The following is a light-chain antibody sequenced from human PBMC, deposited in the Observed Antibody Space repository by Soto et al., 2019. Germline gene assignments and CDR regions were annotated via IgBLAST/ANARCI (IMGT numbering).Light chain of an antibody. CDR2: GAS. J-gene: IGKJ5*01. CDR3: QQYGSSPIT. Sequence: EILFTHSPVTLSLXPGXIXXXXXXXSQSVSSSYLAWYQQKPGQAPRLLIYGASSRATGIPDRFSGSGSGTDFTLTISRLEPEDFAVYYCQQYGSSPITFGQGTRLEI. CDR1: QSVSSSY. V-gene: IGKV3-20*01.